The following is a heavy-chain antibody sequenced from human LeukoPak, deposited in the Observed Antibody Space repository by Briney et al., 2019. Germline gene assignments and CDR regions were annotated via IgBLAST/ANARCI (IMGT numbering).Heavy chain of an antibody. J-gene: IGHJ6*01. D-gene: IGHD2/OR15-2a*01. Sequence: GTSLRLSCESSAITLSQYGMHWVRQAPGKGLEWVALIWSGETTGLYADSVRGRFTISRDNSKNTLYLEMNSLRAEDTAIYYCAKMEGHPLPKYYMDVWGQGATVTVSS. V-gene: IGHV3-33*06. CDR3: AKMEGHPLPKYYMDV. CDR2: IWSGETTG. CDR1: AITLSQYG.